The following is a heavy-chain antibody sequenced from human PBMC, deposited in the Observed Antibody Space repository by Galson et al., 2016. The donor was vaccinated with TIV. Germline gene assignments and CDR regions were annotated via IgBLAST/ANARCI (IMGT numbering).Heavy chain of an antibody. Sequence: SVKVSCKASGGIFRSQAISWVRQAPGQGLEWMGGIIAIFATVTYAQKFQHRLSITADRSTTTAYLGLSSLRSEDTAVYYCARRYSGSKNGFDMWGQGTMVTVSS. J-gene: IGHJ3*02. D-gene: IGHD1-26*01. CDR2: IIAIFATV. CDR3: ARRYSGSKNGFDM. CDR1: GGIFRSQA. V-gene: IGHV1-69*06.